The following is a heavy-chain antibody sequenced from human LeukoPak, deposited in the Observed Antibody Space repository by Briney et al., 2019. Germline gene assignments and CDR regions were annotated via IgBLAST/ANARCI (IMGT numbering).Heavy chain of an antibody. Sequence: PSETLSLTCTVSGGSISSSSYYWSWIRQPPGKGLEWIGYISYSGSTNYSPSLKSRVTISVDTSKNQFSLKLSSVTAADTAVYYCARVIANSSGYRYYYNYYYMDVWGKGTTVTVSS. V-gene: IGHV4-61*01. CDR1: GGSISSSSYY. CDR2: ISYSGST. CDR3: ARVIANSSGYRYYYNYYYMDV. J-gene: IGHJ6*03. D-gene: IGHD3-22*01.